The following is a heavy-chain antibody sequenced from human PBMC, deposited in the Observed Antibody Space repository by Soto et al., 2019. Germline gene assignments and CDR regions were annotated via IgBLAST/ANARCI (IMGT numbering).Heavy chain of an antibody. CDR1: GFTFSSYS. Sequence: PGGSLRLSCAASGFTFSSYSMNWVRQAPGKGLEWVSSISSSSSYIYYADSVKGRFTISRDNAKDSLYLQMNSLRAEDTAVYYCARVLAAGPFDYWGQGTLVTVSS. V-gene: IGHV3-21*01. CDR3: ARVLAAGPFDY. CDR2: ISSSSSYI. J-gene: IGHJ4*02. D-gene: IGHD6-13*01.